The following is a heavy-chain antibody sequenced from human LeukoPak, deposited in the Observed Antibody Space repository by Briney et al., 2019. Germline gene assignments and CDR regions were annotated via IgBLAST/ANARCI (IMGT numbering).Heavy chain of an antibody. CDR3: ARDRHVPGLYYYYMDV. J-gene: IGHJ6*03. CDR2: IYSGGST. V-gene: IGHV3-66*01. CDR1: GFTVSSNY. Sequence: PGGSLRLSCAASGFTVSSNYMSWVRQAPGKGLEWVSVIYSGGSTYYADSVKGKFTFSRDNSKNTLYLQMNSLRAEDTAVYFCARDRHVPGLYYYYMDVWGKGTTVTVSS. D-gene: IGHD6-6*01.